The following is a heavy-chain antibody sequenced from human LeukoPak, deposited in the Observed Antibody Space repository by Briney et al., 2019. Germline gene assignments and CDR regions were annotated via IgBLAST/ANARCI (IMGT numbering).Heavy chain of an antibody. D-gene: IGHD1-14*01. Sequence: PGGSLRLSCAASGFTFSSYEMNWVRQAPGKGLEWVSYISSSGSTIYYADSVKGRFTISRDNAKNSLYLQMNSLRAEDTAVYYCAGPRPTTGDAFDIWGQGTMVTVSS. V-gene: IGHV3-48*03. J-gene: IGHJ3*02. CDR2: ISSSGSTI. CDR3: AGPRPTTGDAFDI. CDR1: GFTFSSYE.